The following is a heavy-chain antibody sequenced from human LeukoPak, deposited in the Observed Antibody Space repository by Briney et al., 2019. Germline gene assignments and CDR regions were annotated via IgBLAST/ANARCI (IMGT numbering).Heavy chain of an antibody. V-gene: IGHV4-34*01. D-gene: IGHD3-10*01. CDR1: GGSFSGYY. Sequence: SETLSLTCAVYGGSFSGYYWSWIRQPPGKGLEWIGEINHSGSTNYNPSLKSRVTISVDTSKNRFSLKLSSVTAADTAVYYCARAPYYYGSGRIDYWGQGTLVTVSS. J-gene: IGHJ4*02. CDR3: ARAPYYYGSGRIDY. CDR2: INHSGST.